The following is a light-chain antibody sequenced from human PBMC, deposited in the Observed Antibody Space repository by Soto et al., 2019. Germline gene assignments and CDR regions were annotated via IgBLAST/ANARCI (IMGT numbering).Light chain of an antibody. CDR2: EVS. CDR3: NSYAGNNLI. CDR1: SGDVGGYNY. Sequence: QSALTQPPSASGSPGQSVTISCTGTSGDVGGYNYVSWYQQHPGKAPKLMIYEVSKRPSGVPDRFSGSKSGNTASLTVSGLQAEDEAYYYCNSYAGNNLIFGGGTQLTVL. V-gene: IGLV2-8*01. J-gene: IGLJ2*01.